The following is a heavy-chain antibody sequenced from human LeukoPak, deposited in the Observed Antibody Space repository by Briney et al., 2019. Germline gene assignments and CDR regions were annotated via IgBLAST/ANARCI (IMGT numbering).Heavy chain of an antibody. CDR3: AGDRVVPGAFDI. CDR2: MNPNSGNT. CDR1: GYTFTSYD. D-gene: IGHD3-3*01. Sequence: ASVKVSCKASGYTFTSYDINWVRQATGQGLEWMGWMNPNSGNTGYAQKFQGRVTMTRNTSISTAYMELSSLRSEDTAVYYCAGDRVVPGAFDIWGQGTMVTVSS. V-gene: IGHV1-8*01. J-gene: IGHJ3*02.